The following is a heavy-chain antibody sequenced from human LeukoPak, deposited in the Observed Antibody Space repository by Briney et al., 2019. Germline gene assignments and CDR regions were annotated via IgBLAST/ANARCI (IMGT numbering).Heavy chain of an antibody. CDR3: ARAGYFGYYYDSSGPSRYMDV. J-gene: IGHJ6*03. Sequence: ASVKVSCKASGYTFTSYDINWVRQATGQGLEWMGWINPNSGGTNYAQKFQGRVTITADKSTSTAYMELSSLRSEDTAVYYCARAGYFGYYYDSSGPSRYMDVWGKGTTVTVSS. V-gene: IGHV1-8*01. D-gene: IGHD3-22*01. CDR2: INPNSGGT. CDR1: GYTFTSYD.